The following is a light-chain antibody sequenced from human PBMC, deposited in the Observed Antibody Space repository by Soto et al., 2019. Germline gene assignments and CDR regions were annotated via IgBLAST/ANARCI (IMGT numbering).Light chain of an antibody. V-gene: IGKV1-9*01. CDR2: TAS. CDR3: QHRHSYPVT. J-gene: IGKJ4*01. Sequence: DIQLTQSPSFLSASVGDRVTITCRASQDINSYLAWYQQKAGKAPKLLIHTASTLQSGVPSRFSGSGSGTEFTLTISSLQPEDVATYYCQHRHSYPVTFDGGTKVEIK. CDR1: QDINSY.